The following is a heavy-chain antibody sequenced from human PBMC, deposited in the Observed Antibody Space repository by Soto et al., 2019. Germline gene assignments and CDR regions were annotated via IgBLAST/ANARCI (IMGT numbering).Heavy chain of an antibody. CDR2: ISTSGSTI. D-gene: IGHD3-10*01. CDR1: GFTFNDYY. J-gene: IGHJ4*02. V-gene: IGHV3-11*01. CDR3: AAFKVRPVWSDS. Sequence: QVQLGESGGGLVRPGGSLRLSCAASGFTFNDYYMTWIRQTPGKGLEWLSYISTSGSTIFYADSVKGRFTISRDNAKNSLFLQMNSVRPEDTALYVCAAFKVRPVWSDSWGQGTLVTVSS.